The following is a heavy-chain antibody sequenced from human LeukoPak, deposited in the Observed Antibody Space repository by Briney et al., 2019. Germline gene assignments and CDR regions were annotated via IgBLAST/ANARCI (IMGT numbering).Heavy chain of an antibody. CDR3: ATGDKFSGDY. J-gene: IGHJ4*02. Sequence: GGSLRLSCAAPGFTFSTYWMSWVRQAPGKGLEWVANIHQDGNEKYYVDSVKGRFTISRDNAKNSLYLQMNSLRAEDTAVYYCATGDKFSGDYWGQGTLVTVSS. CDR2: IHQDGNEK. CDR1: GFTFSTYW. D-gene: IGHD3-16*01. V-gene: IGHV3-7*01.